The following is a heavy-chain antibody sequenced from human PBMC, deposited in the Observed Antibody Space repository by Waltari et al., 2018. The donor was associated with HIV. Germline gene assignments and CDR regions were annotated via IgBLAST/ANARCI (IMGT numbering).Heavy chain of an antibody. CDR2: IYHSGST. D-gene: IGHD6-19*01. CDR3: ARDGGSGWYGDAFDI. CDR1: GYSISSGYY. Sequence: QVQLQESGPGLVKPSETLSLTCAVSGYSISSGYYCGWIRQPPGKGLEWIGSIYHSGSTYYNPSLKSRVTISVDTSKNQFSLKLSSVTAADTAVYYCARDGGSGWYGDAFDIWGQGTMVTVSS. V-gene: IGHV4-38-2*02. J-gene: IGHJ3*02.